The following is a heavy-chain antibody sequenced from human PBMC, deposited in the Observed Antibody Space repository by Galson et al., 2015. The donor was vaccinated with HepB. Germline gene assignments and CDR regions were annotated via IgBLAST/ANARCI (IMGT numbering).Heavy chain of an antibody. CDR3: ARVGYDFWSGYPYYLDY. CDR1: GYTFTSYG. CDR2: ISAYNGNT. J-gene: IGHJ4*02. V-gene: IGHV1-18*04. Sequence: SVKVSCKASGYTFTSYGISWVRQAPGQGLEWMGWISAYNGNTNYAQKLQGRVTMTTDTSTSTAYMELRSLRSDDTAVYYCARVGYDFWSGYPYYLDYWGPGTLVTVSS. D-gene: IGHD3-3*01.